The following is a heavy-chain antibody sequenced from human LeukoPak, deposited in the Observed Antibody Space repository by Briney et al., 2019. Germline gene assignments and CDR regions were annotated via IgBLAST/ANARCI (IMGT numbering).Heavy chain of an antibody. CDR2: ISAYNGNT. D-gene: IGHD4-23*01. CDR1: GYTFTSYG. J-gene: IGHJ6*02. Sequence: ASVKVSCKASGYTFTSYGISWVRQAPGQGLEWMGWISAYNGNTNYAQKLQGRVTMTTDTSTSTAYMELRSLRSDDTAVYYCARRTTVVTPYYYSGMDVWGQGTTVTVSS. CDR3: ARRTTVVTPYYYSGMDV. V-gene: IGHV1-18*01.